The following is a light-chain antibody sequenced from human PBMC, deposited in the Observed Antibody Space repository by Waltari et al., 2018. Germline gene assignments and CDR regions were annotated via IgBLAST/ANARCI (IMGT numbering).Light chain of an antibody. CDR1: SSDVGGYNY. CDR2: DVS. J-gene: IGLJ2*01. Sequence: QSALTQPRSVSGSPGQSVTISCTGTSSDVGGYNYVSWYQQHPGKTPKLMIYDVSKRPPGVPDRSSGSKAGNTASLTISGLQTEDEADYYCCSFAGSHTYVVFGGGTKLTVL. V-gene: IGLV2-11*01. CDR3: CSFAGSHTYVV.